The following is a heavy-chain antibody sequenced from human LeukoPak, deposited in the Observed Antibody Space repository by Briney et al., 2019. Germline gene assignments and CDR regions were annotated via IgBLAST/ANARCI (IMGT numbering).Heavy chain of an antibody. CDR2: ISSSSSYI. V-gene: IGHV3-21*01. Sequence: GGSLRLSCAASGFTFSSYSMNWVRQAPGKGLEWVSSISSSSSYIYYADSVKGRFTISRDNAKNSLYLQMNSLRAEDTVVYYCARDLRGAAGTILNDYWGQGTLVTVSS. CDR1: GFTFSSYS. CDR3: ARDLRGAAGTILNDY. J-gene: IGHJ4*02. D-gene: IGHD6-13*01.